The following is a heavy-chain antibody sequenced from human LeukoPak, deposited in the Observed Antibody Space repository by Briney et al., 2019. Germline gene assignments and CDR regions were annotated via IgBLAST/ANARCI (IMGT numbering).Heavy chain of an antibody. Sequence: GESLKISCAASGFTFSSYAMSWVRQAPGKGLEWVSAISGSGVSTYYADSVKGRFTISRDNSKNTLHLQMNSLRPEDTAVYYCAKQAGPSYYYYMDVWGKGTTVTVSS. CDR3: AKQAGPSYYYYMDV. J-gene: IGHJ6*03. CDR2: ISGSGVST. V-gene: IGHV3-23*01. CDR1: GFTFSSYA.